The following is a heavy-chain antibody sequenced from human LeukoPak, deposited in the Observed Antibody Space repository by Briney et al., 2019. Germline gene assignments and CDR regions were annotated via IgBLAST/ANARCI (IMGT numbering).Heavy chain of an antibody. Sequence: GGSLRLSCTASGFRFSDYEMNWVRQAPGEGLQYISYISSDSRTKYYADSVKGRFTISRDNAKNSLSLQMNSLRAEDTAVYYCAKDGGAWSFDYWGQGALVTVSS. CDR2: ISSDSRTK. J-gene: IGHJ4*02. V-gene: IGHV3-48*03. CDR3: AKDGGAWSFDY. CDR1: GFRFSDYE. D-gene: IGHD6-19*01.